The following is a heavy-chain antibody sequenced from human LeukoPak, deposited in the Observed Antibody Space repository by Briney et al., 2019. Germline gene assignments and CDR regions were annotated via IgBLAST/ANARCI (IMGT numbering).Heavy chain of an antibody. Sequence: GGSLRLSCAASGFTFSSYSMNWVRQAPGKGLEWVSSISSSSSYIYYADSVKGRFTNSRDNAKNSLYLQMNSLRAEDTAVYYCASADAYAFDIWGQGTMVTVSS. CDR3: ASADAYAFDI. CDR2: ISSSSSYI. J-gene: IGHJ3*02. CDR1: GFTFSSYS. V-gene: IGHV3-21*01. D-gene: IGHD2-2*01.